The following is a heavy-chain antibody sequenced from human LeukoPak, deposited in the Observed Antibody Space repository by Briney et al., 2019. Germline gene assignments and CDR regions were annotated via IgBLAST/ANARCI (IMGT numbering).Heavy chain of an antibody. CDR1: GGSISSYY. V-gene: IGHV4-59*08. J-gene: IGHJ6*02. Sequence: SETLSLTCTVSGGSISSYYWSWIRQPPGKGLEWIGYIYYSGSTNYNPSLKSRVTISVDTSKNQFSLKLSSVTAADTAVYYCARLPSYSRYYYYGMDVWGQGTKVTVSS. CDR3: ARLPSYSRYYYYGMDV. CDR2: IYYSGST. D-gene: IGHD1-26*01.